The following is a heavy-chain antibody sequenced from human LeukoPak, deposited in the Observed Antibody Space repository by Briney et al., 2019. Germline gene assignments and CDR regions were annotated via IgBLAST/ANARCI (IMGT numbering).Heavy chain of an antibody. D-gene: IGHD2-15*01. J-gene: IGHJ4*02. V-gene: IGHV4-39*01. CDR3: ARSFAVVAATVDY. CDR2: IYYSGST. Sequence: SETLSLTCTVSSGSISSSNYYWGWIRQPPGKGLEWIGSIYYSGSTYYNPSLKSRVTISVDTSKNQFSLKLSSVTAADTAVYYCARSFAVVAATVDYWGQGTLVTVSP. CDR1: SGSISSSNYY.